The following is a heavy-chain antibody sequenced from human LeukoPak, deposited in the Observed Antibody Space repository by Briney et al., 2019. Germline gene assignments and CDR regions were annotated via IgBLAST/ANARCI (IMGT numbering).Heavy chain of an antibody. CDR3: ASGYCGGACQLGGVDM. CDR1: GGSISSSSYY. J-gene: IGHJ3*02. CDR2: IYHSGST. V-gene: IGHV4-39*07. Sequence: SETLSLTCTVSGGSISSSSYYWGWIRQPPGKGLEWIGSIYHSGSTYYNPSLKSRVTISVDTSKNQFSLKLSSVTAADTAVYYCASGYCGGACQLGGVDMWGQGTMVTVSS. D-gene: IGHD2-21*01.